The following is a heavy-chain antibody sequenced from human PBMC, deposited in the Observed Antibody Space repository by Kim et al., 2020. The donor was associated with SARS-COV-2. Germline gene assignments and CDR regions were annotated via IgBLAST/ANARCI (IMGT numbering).Heavy chain of an antibody. Sequence: SVKGRFTISRDNAKNSLYLQMNSLRAEDTAVYYCARDLGHDYGDYGAFDIWGQGTMVTVSS. J-gene: IGHJ3*02. V-gene: IGHV3-21*01. D-gene: IGHD4-17*01. CDR3: ARDLGHDYGDYGAFDI.